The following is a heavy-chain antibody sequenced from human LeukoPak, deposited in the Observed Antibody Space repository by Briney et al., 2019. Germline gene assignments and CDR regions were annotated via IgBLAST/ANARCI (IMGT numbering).Heavy chain of an antibody. CDR2: IYTSGST. Sequence: SETLSLTCTVSGGSISSYYWSWIRQPAGKGLEWIGRIYTSGSTNYNPSLKSRVTMSVDTSKNQFSLKLSSATAADTAVYYCARDNLANWRREDYYSYYGMDVWGQGTTVTVSS. D-gene: IGHD1-20*01. CDR3: ARDNLANWRREDYYSYYGMDV. J-gene: IGHJ6*02. V-gene: IGHV4-4*07. CDR1: GGSISSYY.